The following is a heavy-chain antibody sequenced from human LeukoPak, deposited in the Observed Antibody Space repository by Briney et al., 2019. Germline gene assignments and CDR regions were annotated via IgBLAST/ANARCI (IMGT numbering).Heavy chain of an antibody. Sequence: SETLSLTCTVSGGSISSSSYYWGWIRQPPGKGLEWIGSIYYSGSTYYNPSLKSRVTISVDTSKNQFSLKLSSVTAADTAVYYCARVAPPRYYYDSSGYGDYWGQGTLVTVSS. CDR2: IYYSGST. J-gene: IGHJ4*02. V-gene: IGHV4-39*07. D-gene: IGHD3-22*01. CDR3: ARVAPPRYYYDSSGYGDY. CDR1: GGSISSSSYY.